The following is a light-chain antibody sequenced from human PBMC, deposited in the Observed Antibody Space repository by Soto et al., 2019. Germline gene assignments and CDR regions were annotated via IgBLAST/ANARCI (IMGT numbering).Light chain of an antibody. V-gene: IGKV1-39*01. CDR1: QRISSS. Sequence: DIQMTQSPSSLSASVGDRVTITCRASQRISSSLNWYQQKPGKAPKLLIYAASSLQSGVPSRFSGSGPGADFTLTISSLQTEDFATYYCQQGYSTPVTLGQGTKVDIK. CDR2: AAS. J-gene: IGKJ1*01. CDR3: QQGYSTPVT.